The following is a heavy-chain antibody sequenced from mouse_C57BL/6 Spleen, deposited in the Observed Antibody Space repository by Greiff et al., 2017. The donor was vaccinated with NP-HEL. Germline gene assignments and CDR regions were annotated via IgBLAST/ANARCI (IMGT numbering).Heavy chain of an antibody. J-gene: IGHJ2*01. D-gene: IGHD1-1*01. Sequence: EVQLQQSGPELVKPGASVKISCKASGYTFTDYYMNWVKQSHGKSLEWIGDINPNNGGTSYNQKFKGKATLTVDKSTSTAYMELSSLTAEDSAVYYCAREEITTVVAGFDYWGQGTTLTVPS. CDR2: INPNNGGT. CDR3: AREEITTVVAGFDY. CDR1: GYTFTDYY. V-gene: IGHV1-26*01.